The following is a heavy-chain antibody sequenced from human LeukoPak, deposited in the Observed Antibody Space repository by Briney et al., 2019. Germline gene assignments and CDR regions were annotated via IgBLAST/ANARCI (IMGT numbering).Heavy chain of an antibody. D-gene: IGHD2-21*01. CDR2: IYYSGST. Sequence: SETLSLTCTVSGGSISSYYWSWIRQPPGKGLEWIGYIYYSGSTNYNPSLKSRVTISVDTSRNQFSLKLSSVTAADTAVYYCARHEGAVMGNYYYGMDVWGQGTTVTVSS. V-gene: IGHV4-59*08. CDR3: ARHEGAVMGNYYYGMDV. J-gene: IGHJ6*02. CDR1: GGSISSYY.